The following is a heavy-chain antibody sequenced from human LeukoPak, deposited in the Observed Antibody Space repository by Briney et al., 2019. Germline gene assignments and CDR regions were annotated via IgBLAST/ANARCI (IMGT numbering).Heavy chain of an antibody. CDR1: GFTFSGHW. V-gene: IGHV3-7*01. Sequence: PGGSLRLSCAASGFTFSGHWMSWVRQAPGKGLEWVANINQGGSDKYYVDSVKGRFTISRDNANNLLYLQMNSLRGEDQAVYYCTRDRSRAEDDWGQGTLVTVSS. J-gene: IGHJ4*02. CDR2: INQGGSDK. D-gene: IGHD1-14*01. CDR3: TRDRSRAEDD.